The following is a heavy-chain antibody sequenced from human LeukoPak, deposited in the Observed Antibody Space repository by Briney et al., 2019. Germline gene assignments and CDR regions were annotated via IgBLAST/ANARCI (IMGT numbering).Heavy chain of an antibody. CDR2: ISDSGSTI. V-gene: IGHV3-48*03. J-gene: IGHJ5*02. D-gene: IGHD2-8*01. CDR3: ATDSQPYCSNGICYTKYNCFDP. CDR1: GFTFITYE. Sequence: GGSLRLSCAASGFTFITYEMNWVRQAPGKGLECVSYISDSGSTIYYADSVKGRFTSSRDNAKNSLFLQMNSLRAEDTAVYYCATDSQPYCSNGICYTKYNCFDPWGQGTVVTVSS.